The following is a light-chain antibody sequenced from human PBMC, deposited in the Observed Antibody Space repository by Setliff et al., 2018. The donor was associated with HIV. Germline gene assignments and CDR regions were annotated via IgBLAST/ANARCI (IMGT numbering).Light chain of an antibody. J-gene: IGLJ1*01. CDR3: SSYTTSSTYV. CDR1: SSDIGSYNF. Sequence: QSALTQPASVSGSPGQSITISCTGTSSDIGSYNFVSGYQQHPGKAPKLMISDVTRRPSGVSDRFSGSKSGHTASLTISGLQAEDEADYYCSSYTTSSTYVFGTGTKVTVL. CDR2: DVT. V-gene: IGLV2-14*03.